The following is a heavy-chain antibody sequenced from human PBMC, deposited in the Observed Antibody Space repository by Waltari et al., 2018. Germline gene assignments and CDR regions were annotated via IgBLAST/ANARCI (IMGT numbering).Heavy chain of an antibody. CDR1: GFTFSSYG. CDR3: AKDLSSYIVVVPAAIPDY. J-gene: IGHJ4*02. CDR2: ITYDGSNK. V-gene: IGHV3-30*18. Sequence: QVQLVESGGGVVQPGRSLRLSCAASGFTFSSYGMHWVRQAPGKGLEWVAVITYDGSNKSYADSVKGRFTISRDNSKNTLYLQMNSLRAEDTAVYYCAKDLSSYIVVVPAAIPDYWGQGTLVTVSS. D-gene: IGHD2-2*01.